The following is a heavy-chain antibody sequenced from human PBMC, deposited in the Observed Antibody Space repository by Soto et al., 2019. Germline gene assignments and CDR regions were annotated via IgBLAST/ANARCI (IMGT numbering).Heavy chain of an antibody. J-gene: IGHJ6*02. V-gene: IGHV3-74*03. CDR3: ATDGSYAQHV. CDR1: GFTFSSTW. Sequence: GGSLRFSCAASGFTFSSTWMRWVRQAPGKGLVWVSHINSDGSSTTYADSVRGRFTISRDNAKNTVYLQMNSLRAEDTAVYYCATDGSYAQHVWGQGTTVTVSS. CDR2: INSDGSST. D-gene: IGHD3-16*01.